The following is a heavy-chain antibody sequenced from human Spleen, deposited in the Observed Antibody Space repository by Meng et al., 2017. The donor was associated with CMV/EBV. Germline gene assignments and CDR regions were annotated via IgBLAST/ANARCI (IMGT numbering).Heavy chain of an antibody. J-gene: IGHJ4*02. CDR1: GFPFSSLD. CDR2: ITKTGSHT. Sequence: SCAASGFPFSSLDFNWVRRAPGKGLEWVSSITKTGSHTFYADSLKGRFTISRDNAKNSLYLQMNSLRAEDTAIYYCATGNGTTMGDYWGQGTLVTVSS. V-gene: IGHV3-21*01. CDR3: ATGNGTTMGDY. D-gene: IGHD1-7*01.